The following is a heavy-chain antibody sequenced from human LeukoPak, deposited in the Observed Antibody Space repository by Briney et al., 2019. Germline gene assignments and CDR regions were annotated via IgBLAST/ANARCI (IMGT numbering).Heavy chain of an antibody. V-gene: IGHV4-34*01. CDR2: INHSGST. CDR3: ARGRSKGWFY. CDR1: GGSFSGYY. Sequence: SETLSLTCAVYGGSFSGYYWSWIRQPPGKGLEWIGEINHSGSTNYNPSLKSRVTISVDTSKNQFSLKLSSVTAADTAVYYCARGRSKGWFYWGQGTLVTVSS. J-gene: IGHJ4*02. D-gene: IGHD3-10*01.